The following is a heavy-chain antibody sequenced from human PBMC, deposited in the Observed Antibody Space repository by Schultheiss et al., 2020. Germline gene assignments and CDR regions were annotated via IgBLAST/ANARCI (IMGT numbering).Heavy chain of an antibody. J-gene: IGHJ4*02. CDR3: ARGTCNGDRCYSFDQ. D-gene: IGHD2-15*01. CDR2: ISPNSGDT. Sequence: VKVSCKASGYTFIGFYIHWVRQAPGQGLEWMGWISPNSGDTSSAQKFQGMVTMTRDTSISTAYMELSRLRSDDTAVYYCARGTCNGDRCYSFDQWGQGTLVTVSS. V-gene: IGHV1-2*02. CDR1: GYTFIGFY.